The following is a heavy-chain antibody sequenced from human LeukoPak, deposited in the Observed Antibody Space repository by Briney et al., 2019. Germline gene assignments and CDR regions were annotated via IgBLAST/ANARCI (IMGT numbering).Heavy chain of an antibody. CDR1: GGSFSVYY. D-gene: IGHD3-22*01. Sequence: SGTLSLTRAVHGGSFSVYYWSWIRQPPGKGLEWIWEINHSGSTNYNPSLKSRVTISIDTSKNQFSLKLRSVAAADTAVYYCARNSITMIDYWGQGTLVTVSS. CDR3: ARNSITMIDY. CDR2: INHSGST. J-gene: IGHJ4*02. V-gene: IGHV4-34*01.